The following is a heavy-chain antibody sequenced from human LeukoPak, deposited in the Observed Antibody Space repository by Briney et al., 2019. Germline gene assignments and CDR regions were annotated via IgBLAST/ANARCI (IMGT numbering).Heavy chain of an antibody. Sequence: APVKVSCKVSGYTLTELFMHWGGQAPGKGLEWLGGFDPEDGETIYAQKFQGRVTMTEDTSTDTAYMELSSLRSEDTAVYYCATPIAAAVYFDYWGQGTLVTVSS. CDR2: FDPEDGET. CDR1: GYTLTELF. V-gene: IGHV1-24*01. CDR3: ATPIAAAVYFDY. J-gene: IGHJ4*02. D-gene: IGHD6-13*01.